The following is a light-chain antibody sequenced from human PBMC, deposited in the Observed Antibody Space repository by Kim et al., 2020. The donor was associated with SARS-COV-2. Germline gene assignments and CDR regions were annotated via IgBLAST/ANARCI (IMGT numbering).Light chain of an antibody. CDR1: QSVSSGY. Sequence: EIVLTQSPGTLSLSPGERATLSCRASQSVSSGYVGCYQQKPRQAPRLLFYGSSRGTSGAPKMFSSSCSGEVFILTISLLEHEYSAIYCYQQYESPPTFGRGTKVDIK. CDR2: GSS. V-gene: IGKV3-20*01. J-gene: IGKJ4*02. CDR3: QQYESPPT.